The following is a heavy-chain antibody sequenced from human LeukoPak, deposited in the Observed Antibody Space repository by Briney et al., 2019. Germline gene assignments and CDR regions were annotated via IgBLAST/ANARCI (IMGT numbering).Heavy chain of an antibody. J-gene: IGHJ4*02. Sequence: GGSLRLSCAASGFTFSNAWMSWVRQAPGKGLEWVGRIKSKTDGGTTDYAAPVKGRFTISRDDSKNTLYLQMNSLKTEDTAVYYCAADPDYYGSGSYLFDYWGQGTLVTVSS. V-gene: IGHV3-15*01. CDR2: IKSKTDGGTT. CDR1: GFTFSNAW. D-gene: IGHD3-10*01. CDR3: AADPDYYGSGSYLFDY.